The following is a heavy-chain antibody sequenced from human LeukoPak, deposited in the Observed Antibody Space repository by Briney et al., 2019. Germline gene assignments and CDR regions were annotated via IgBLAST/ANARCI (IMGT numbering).Heavy chain of an antibody. V-gene: IGHV4-59*08. CDR3: ARQHSPGYFDY. J-gene: IGHJ4*02. CDR1: GGSINNYF. Sequence: SPSETLSLTCTVSGGSINNYFWTWIRQPPGKGLEWIGYIKYSGSTNSNPSLKSRLAMSVDTSKNQLSVKLTSVTAADTAVYYCARQHSPGYFDYWGQGTLVTVSS. CDR2: IKYSGST. D-gene: IGHD1-14*01.